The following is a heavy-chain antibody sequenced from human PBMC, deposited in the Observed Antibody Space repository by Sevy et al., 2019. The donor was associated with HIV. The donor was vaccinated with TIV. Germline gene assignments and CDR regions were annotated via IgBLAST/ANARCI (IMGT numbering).Heavy chain of an antibody. D-gene: IGHD3-3*01. V-gene: IGHV1-69*06. CDR1: GGTFSSYA. CDR2: IIPIFGTA. J-gene: IGHJ6*03. Sequence: ASVKVSCKASGGTFSSYAISWVRQAPGQGLEWMGGIIPIFGTANYAQKFQGRVTITADKSTSTAYMELSSLRSEETAVYYCARAIFGVVNEGGYYYYIDVWGKGTTVTVSS. CDR3: ARAIFGVVNEGGYYYYIDV.